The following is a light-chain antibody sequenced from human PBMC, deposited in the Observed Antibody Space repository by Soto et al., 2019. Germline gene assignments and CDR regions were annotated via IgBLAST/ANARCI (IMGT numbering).Light chain of an antibody. Sequence: EVVMTQSPATLSVSPGERATLSCRASQSVSSNLAWYQQKPGQAPRLLIYAASSRATGIPSRFSGTGSGTEFTLTISGLQSEDSAIYYCQQYNKWPPITFGQGTRLEIK. CDR2: AAS. J-gene: IGKJ5*01. CDR3: QQYNKWPPIT. V-gene: IGKV3-15*01. CDR1: QSVSSN.